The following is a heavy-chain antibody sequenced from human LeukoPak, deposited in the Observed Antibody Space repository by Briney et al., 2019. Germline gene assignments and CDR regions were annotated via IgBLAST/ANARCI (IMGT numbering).Heavy chain of an antibody. CDR2: IYYSGST. CDR3: ARDYSSGWYIVPRRNWYFDL. Sequence: SETLSLTCTVSGGSISSYYWSWIRQPPGKGLEWIGYIYYSGSTNYNPSLKSRVTISVDTSKNQFSLKLSSVTAADTAVYYCARDYSSGWYIVPRRNWYFDLWGRGTLVTVSS. D-gene: IGHD6-19*01. J-gene: IGHJ2*01. V-gene: IGHV4-59*01. CDR1: GGSISSYY.